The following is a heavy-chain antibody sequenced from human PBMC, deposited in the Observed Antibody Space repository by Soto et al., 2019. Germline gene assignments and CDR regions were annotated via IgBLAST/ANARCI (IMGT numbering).Heavy chain of an antibody. Sequence: GGSLRLSCAASGFTFSSYWMHWVRQAPGKGLVWVSRINSDGSSTSYADSVKGRFTISRDNAKNTLYLQMNSLRAEDTAVYYCARDMVGILEWPNYYYYGMDVWGQGTTVTVSS. CDR2: INSDGSST. J-gene: IGHJ6*02. D-gene: IGHD3-3*01. CDR3: ARDMVGILEWPNYYYYGMDV. CDR1: GFTFSSYW. V-gene: IGHV3-74*01.